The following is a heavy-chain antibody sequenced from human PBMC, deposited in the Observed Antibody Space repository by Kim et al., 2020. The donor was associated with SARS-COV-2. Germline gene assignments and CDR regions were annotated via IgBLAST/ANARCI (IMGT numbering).Heavy chain of an antibody. Sequence: YGDSVQGRFTSSRDNSKNTLYLQMSSLRAEDTALYYCVKQRGFASNYFDYWGQGAQVTVSS. J-gene: IGHJ4*02. V-gene: IGHV3-23*02. D-gene: IGHD5-12*01. CDR3: VKQRGFASNYFDY.